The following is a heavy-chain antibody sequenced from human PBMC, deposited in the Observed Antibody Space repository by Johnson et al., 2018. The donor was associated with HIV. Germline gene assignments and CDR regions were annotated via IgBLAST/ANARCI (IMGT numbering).Heavy chain of an antibody. J-gene: IGHJ3*02. CDR1: GFTFSSYT. CDR2: ISYDGRDA. Sequence: QVLLVESGGGVVQPGRSLRLSCAASGFTFSSYTIHWVRQAPGKGLEWVAVISYDGRDAYYADSVKGRFTSSRDNSKNTLYLQMNSLRAEDTAVFYCAKVTSSVTTARYGAFDIWGQGTLVTVSS. CDR3: AKVTSSVTTARYGAFDI. V-gene: IGHV3-30*04. D-gene: IGHD4-17*01.